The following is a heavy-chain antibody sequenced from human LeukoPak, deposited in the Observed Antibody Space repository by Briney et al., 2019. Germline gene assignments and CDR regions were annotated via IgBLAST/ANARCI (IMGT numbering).Heavy chain of an antibody. Sequence: GGSLRLSCAASGFTVSSNYMSWVRQAPGKGLEWVSVIYSGGSTYYADSVKGRFTISRDNSKNTLYLQMNSLRAEDTAVYYCARVSTWLADFDYWGQGTLVTVSS. CDR3: ARVSTWLADFDY. CDR1: GFTVSSNY. J-gene: IGHJ4*02. CDR2: IYSGGST. V-gene: IGHV3-66*01. D-gene: IGHD5/OR15-5a*01.